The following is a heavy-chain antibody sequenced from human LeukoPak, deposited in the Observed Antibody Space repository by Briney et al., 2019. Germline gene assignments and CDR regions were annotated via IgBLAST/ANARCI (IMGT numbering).Heavy chain of an antibody. CDR1: RLSISFYW. Sequence: PGGSLRLSCVASRLSISFYWMRWVRQVPGKGLEWVANINQEGTEKNYVDSVKGRFTISRDNAKNSVYLQMNRLRDEDTAVYYCARDPEGDDYDRDVWGQGTTVTVSS. D-gene: IGHD3-16*01. J-gene: IGHJ6*02. CDR3: ARDPEGDDYDRDV. CDR2: INQEGTEK. V-gene: IGHV3-7*04.